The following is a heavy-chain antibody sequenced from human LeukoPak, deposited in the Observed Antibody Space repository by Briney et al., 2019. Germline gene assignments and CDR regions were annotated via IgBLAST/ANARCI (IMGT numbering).Heavy chain of an antibody. J-gene: IGHJ4*02. CDR1: GGTFSSYA. D-gene: IGHD2/OR15-2a*01. V-gene: IGHV1-18*01. CDR3: ARETHFNDY. CDR2: ISAYNGNT. Sequence: PEASVTVSCKASGGTFSSYAISWVRQAPGQGLEWMGWISAYNGNTNYAQKLQGRATMTTDTSTSTAYMELRSLRSDDTAVYYCARETHFNDYWGQGTLVTVSS.